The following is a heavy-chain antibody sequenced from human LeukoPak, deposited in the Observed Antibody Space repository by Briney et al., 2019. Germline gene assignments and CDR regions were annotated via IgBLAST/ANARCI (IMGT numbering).Heavy chain of an antibody. Sequence: SDTLSLTCAVSGYSITSSSWWGWIRQHPGKGLEWIGYIYYSGSTYYNPSLKSRVTISVDTSKNQFSLKLSSVTAADTAVYYCARERAAAGPAVGEFLRWFDYWGQGTLVTVSS. J-gene: IGHJ4*02. CDR1: GYSITSSSW. V-gene: IGHV4-28*03. CDR2: IYYSGST. CDR3: ARERAAAGPAVGEFLRWFDY. D-gene: IGHD6-13*01.